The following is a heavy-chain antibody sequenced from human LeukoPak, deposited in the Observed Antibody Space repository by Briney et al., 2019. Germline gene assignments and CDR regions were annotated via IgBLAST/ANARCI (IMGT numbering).Heavy chain of an antibody. CDR3: ASTPLTTSISTAYFDY. CDR1: GGTFKNYA. V-gene: IGHV1-69*01. D-gene: IGHD3-22*01. Sequence: ASVKVSCKASGGTFKNYAISWVRQAPGQGLEWMGGILPIFGTTNYAQKFQARVTITADESTSTAYMEMSSLRSEDTAVYYCASTPLTTSISTAYFDYWGQGTLVTVSS. J-gene: IGHJ4*02. CDR2: ILPIFGTT.